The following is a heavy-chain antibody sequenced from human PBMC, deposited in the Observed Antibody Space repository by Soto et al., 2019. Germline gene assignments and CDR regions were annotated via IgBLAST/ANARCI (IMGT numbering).Heavy chain of an antibody. CDR3: ARGYDYGRRLDP. Sequence: QVQLKASGPGLVKPSGTLSLTCGVSGGSISSRNCWSWARQPPGTGLEWIGEIYHTGTTNYNPALKSRAAISVDKSKNQFSLKLSAVTAAETGVYYCARGYDYGRRLDPWGQGTLATVSS. CDR1: GGSISSRNC. V-gene: IGHV4-4*02. CDR2: IYHTGTT. D-gene: IGHD5-18*01. J-gene: IGHJ5*02.